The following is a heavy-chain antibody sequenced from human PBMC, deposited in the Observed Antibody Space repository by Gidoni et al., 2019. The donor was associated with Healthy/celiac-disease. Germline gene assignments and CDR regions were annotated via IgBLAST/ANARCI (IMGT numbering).Heavy chain of an antibody. J-gene: IGHJ1*01. CDR2: LSSSSSYI. Sequence: EVQLVESGGGLVKPGGSLRLSCAASGFTFPSFTMNWVRQAPGKGLAWVSSLSSSSSYIYYADSVKGRFTISRDNAKNSLYLQMNSLRAEDTAVYYCARDSESGYYYDFWSGLLDQYFQHWGQGTLVTVSS. CDR3: ARDSESGYYYDFWSGLLDQYFQH. D-gene: IGHD3-3*01. CDR1: GFTFPSFT. V-gene: IGHV3-21*01.